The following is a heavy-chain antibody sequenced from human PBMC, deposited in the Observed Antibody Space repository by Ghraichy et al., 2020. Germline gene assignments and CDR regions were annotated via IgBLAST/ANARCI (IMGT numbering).Heavy chain of an antibody. D-gene: IGHD3-9*01. V-gene: IGHV4-61*01. J-gene: IGHJ4*02. Sequence: ETLSLTCTVSGGSVSSGSSYWSWIRQPPGKGLEWIGHVYYSASTNYNPSLKSRVTISLDTSKNQFSLKLSSVTAADTAVYYCARDVGYDILTGYYDTHYFDYWGQGTLVTVSS. CDR3: ARDVGYDILTGYYDTHYFDY. CDR2: VYYSAST. CDR1: GGSVSSGSSY.